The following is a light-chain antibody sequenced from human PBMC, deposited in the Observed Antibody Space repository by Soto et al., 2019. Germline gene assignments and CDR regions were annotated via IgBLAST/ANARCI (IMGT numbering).Light chain of an antibody. V-gene: IGKV3-11*01. CDR2: AAS. Sequence: EIVLTQSPATLSLSPGERATLSCRASQSVSSYLAWYQQKPGQAPRLLIYAASNRATGIPARFSGSGSGTDFTLTISSLEPEDFAVYYCQQSGNWPLTFGGGTKVEIK. CDR3: QQSGNWPLT. CDR1: QSVSSY. J-gene: IGKJ4*01.